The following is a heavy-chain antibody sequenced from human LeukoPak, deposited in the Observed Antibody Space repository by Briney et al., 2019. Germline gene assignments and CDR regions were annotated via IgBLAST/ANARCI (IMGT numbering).Heavy chain of an antibody. Sequence: GRSLRLSCAASAFTFSSYAMHWVRQAPGKGLEWVAVIWYDGSNKYYADSVKGRFTISRDNSKNTLYLQMNSLTAEDTAVYYCARLVIASGSDYWGQGTLVTVSS. D-gene: IGHD6-13*01. CDR1: AFTFSSYA. CDR3: ARLVIASGSDY. J-gene: IGHJ4*02. CDR2: IWYDGSNK. V-gene: IGHV3-33*01.